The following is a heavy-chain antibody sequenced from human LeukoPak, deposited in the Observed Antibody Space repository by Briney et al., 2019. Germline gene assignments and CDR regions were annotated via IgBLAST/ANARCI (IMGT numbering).Heavy chain of an antibody. D-gene: IGHD5-18*01. CDR3: ARFPIQLWLYGFDY. V-gene: IGHV1-2*02. Sequence: GASVKVSCKASGYTFTGYYMHWVRQAPGQGLEWMGWINPNSGGTNYAQKFQGRVTMTRDTSISTAYMELSRLRSGDTAVYYCARFPIQLWLYGFDYWGQGTLVTVSS. J-gene: IGHJ4*02. CDR2: INPNSGGT. CDR1: GYTFTGYY.